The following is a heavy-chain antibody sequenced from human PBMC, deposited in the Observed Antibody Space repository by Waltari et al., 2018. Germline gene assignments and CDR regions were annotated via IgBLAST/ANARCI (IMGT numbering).Heavy chain of an antibody. V-gene: IGHV4-59*02. CDR3: ARGRSIAGTTPRYFDL. J-gene: IGHJ2*01. CDR1: VSSYY. D-gene: IGHD1-7*01. Sequence: VSSYYWSWIRQPPGKGLEWIGYIYYSDSTNYNPSLKSRVTISVDTSKNQFSLKLSSVTAADTAVYYCARGRSIAGTTPRYFDLWGRGTLVTVSS. CDR2: IYYSDST.